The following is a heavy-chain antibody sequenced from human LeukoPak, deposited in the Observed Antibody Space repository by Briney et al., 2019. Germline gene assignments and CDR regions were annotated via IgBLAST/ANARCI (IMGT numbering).Heavy chain of an antibody. CDR3: ARDLWFGERIYYGMDV. J-gene: IGHJ6*02. CDR2: IYSGGST. D-gene: IGHD3-10*01. V-gene: IGHV3-66*01. Sequence: GGSLRLSCAASGFTVSSNYMSWVRQAPGKGLEWVSVIYSGGSTFYADSVKGRFTISRDTYKNTLYLQMNTLRAEDTAVYYCARDLWFGERIYYGMDVWGQGTTVTVSS. CDR1: GFTVSSNY.